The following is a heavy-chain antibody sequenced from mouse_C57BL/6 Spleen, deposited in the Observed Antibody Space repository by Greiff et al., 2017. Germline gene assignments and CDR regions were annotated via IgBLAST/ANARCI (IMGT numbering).Heavy chain of an antibody. J-gene: IGHJ3*01. CDR2: IDPETGGT. CDR1: GFNIKDYY. Sequence: VQLQESGAELVKPGASVKLSCTASGFNIKDYYMHWVKQTPVHGLEWIGAIDPETGGTAYNQKFKGKAILTADKSSSTAYMELRSLTSEDSAVYYCTRNYYSNPFAYWGQGTLVTVSA. D-gene: IGHD2-5*01. CDR3: TRNYYSNPFAY. V-gene: IGHV1-15*01.